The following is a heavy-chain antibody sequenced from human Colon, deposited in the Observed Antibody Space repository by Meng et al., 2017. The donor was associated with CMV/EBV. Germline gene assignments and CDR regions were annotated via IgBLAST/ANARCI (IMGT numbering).Heavy chain of an antibody. D-gene: IGHD3-3*01. V-gene: IGHV3-21*05. CDR3: ARAPLTVFGASAQYYYHGMDV. CDR1: GFTFSSYW. J-gene: IGHJ6*02. CDR2: ITSSSSGI. Sequence: GESLKISCAASGFTFSSYWMNWVRQVPGKGLEWVAYITSSSSGISYVDSVKGRFTISRDHAKNSLYLQMNNVRAEDTAVYYCARAPLTVFGASAQYYYHGMDVWGQGTTVTVSS.